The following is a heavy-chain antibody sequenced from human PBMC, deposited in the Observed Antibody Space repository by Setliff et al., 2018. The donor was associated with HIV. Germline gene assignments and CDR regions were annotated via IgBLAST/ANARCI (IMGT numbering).Heavy chain of an antibody. CDR3: ATTAPEPTS. Sequence: KTSETLSLTCAVYGGSFSGSYWSWIRQSPGTGLEWIGEDNHNGGTTYNPSLKSRVTISVDTSKNQFSLKLTSVTAADTAVYYCATTAPEPTSWGQGTLVTVSS. V-gene: IGHV4-34*01. CDR1: GGSFSGSY. J-gene: IGHJ4*02. CDR2: DNHNGGT.